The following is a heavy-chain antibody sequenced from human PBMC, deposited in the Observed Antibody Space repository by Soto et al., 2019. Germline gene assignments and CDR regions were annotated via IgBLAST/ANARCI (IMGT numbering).Heavy chain of an antibody. J-gene: IGHJ6*03. V-gene: IGHV4-59*08. D-gene: IGHD3-3*01. CDR1: GGSISSYY. Sequence: SETLSLTCTVSGGSISSYYWSWIRQPPGKGLEWIGYIYYSGSTNYNPSLKSRVTISVDTSKNQFSLKLSSVTAADTAVYYCARLGGYYDFWSGIYYMDVWGKGTTVTVSS. CDR3: ARLGGYYDFWSGIYYMDV. CDR2: IYYSGST.